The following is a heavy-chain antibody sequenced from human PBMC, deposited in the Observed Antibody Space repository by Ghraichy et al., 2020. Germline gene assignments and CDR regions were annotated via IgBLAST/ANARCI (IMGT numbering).Heavy chain of an antibody. D-gene: IGHD6-19*01. Sequence: ASVKVSCKASGYTFTSYGISWVRQAPGQGLEWMGWISAYNGNTNYAHKLQGRVTMTTDTSTSTAYMELRSLRSDDTAVYYCARDIEQWLDGAFDIWGQGTMVTVSS. CDR2: ISAYNGNT. CDR1: GYTFTSYG. V-gene: IGHV1-18*01. J-gene: IGHJ3*02. CDR3: ARDIEQWLDGAFDI.